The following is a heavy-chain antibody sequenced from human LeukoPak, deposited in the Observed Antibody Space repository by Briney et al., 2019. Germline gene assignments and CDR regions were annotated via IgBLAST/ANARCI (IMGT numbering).Heavy chain of an antibody. CDR3: ARLVGAATDPFDY. V-gene: IGHV4-39*01. D-gene: IGHD1-26*01. Sequence: PSETLSLTCTVSGGSISSSNYYWGWIRQPPGKGLEWIGSIYYSGSTYYNPSLKSRVTISVDTSKNQFSLKMSSVTAADTAVYYCARLVGAATDPFDYWGQGTLVTVSS. CDR1: GGSISSSNYY. J-gene: IGHJ4*02. CDR2: IYYSGST.